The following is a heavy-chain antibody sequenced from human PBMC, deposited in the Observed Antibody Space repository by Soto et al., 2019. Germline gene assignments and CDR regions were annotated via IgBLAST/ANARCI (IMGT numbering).Heavy chain of an antibody. D-gene: IGHD2-21*01. CDR1: VSSISSSGYY. V-gene: IGHV4-39*01. CDR3: ARIPPRHWVDY. J-gene: IGHJ4*02. Sequence: SETLSLTCTFSVSSISSSGYYCGWIRQPPGRGLEWIGSLYYNVGTYYNPSLKSRVTISADTSANQFSLMVNSVTAADTAIYYCARIPPRHWVDYWGQGTLVTVSS. CDR2: LYYNVGT.